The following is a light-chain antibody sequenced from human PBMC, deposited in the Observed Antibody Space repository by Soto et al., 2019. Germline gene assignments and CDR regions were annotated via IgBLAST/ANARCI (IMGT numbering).Light chain of an antibody. CDR1: RIDVGGYNY. CDR2: EVS. V-gene: IGLV2-14*01. CDR3: SSYTGSSTPLV. Sequence: QSALTQPASVSGSPGLSITISWTGTRIDVGGYNYVSWYQQHPGKAPKLIIYEVSHRPSGVSSRFSDSKSCNTASLTISGLQAEDEADYYCSSYTGSSTPLVFGGGNKITVL. J-gene: IGLJ2*01.